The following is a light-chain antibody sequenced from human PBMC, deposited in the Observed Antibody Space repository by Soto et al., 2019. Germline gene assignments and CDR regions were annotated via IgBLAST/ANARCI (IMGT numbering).Light chain of an antibody. V-gene: IGLV2-23*01. Sequence: QSALTQPASVSGSPGQSITISCTGTSSDIGSDKLVSWYQQHPGRAPQIIIYEAFKRPSGVSNRFSGSRSGNTASLTISGLRGEDEADYYCCSYAGSTTWVFGGGTKLTVL. CDR3: CSYAGSTTWV. CDR1: SSDIGSDKL. J-gene: IGLJ3*02. CDR2: EAF.